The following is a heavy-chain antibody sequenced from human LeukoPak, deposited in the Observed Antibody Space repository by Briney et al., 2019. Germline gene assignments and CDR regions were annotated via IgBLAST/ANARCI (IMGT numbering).Heavy chain of an antibody. CDR3: ARERYSYGFDY. CDR1: GFSFSSYW. V-gene: IGHV3-74*01. Sequence: GGSLRLSCAASGFSFSSYWMHWVRQAPGKGLVWVSRINSDGSSTSYADSVKGRFTISRENAKNTLYLQMNSLRAEDTAVYYCARERYSYGFDYWGQGTLVTVSS. J-gene: IGHJ4*02. D-gene: IGHD5-18*01. CDR2: INSDGSST.